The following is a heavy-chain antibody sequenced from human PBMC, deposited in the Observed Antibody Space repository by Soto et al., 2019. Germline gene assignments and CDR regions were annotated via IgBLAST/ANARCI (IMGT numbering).Heavy chain of an antibody. CDR3: ARITGTDQIFDY. J-gene: IGHJ4*02. D-gene: IGHD1-7*01. Sequence: PSETLSLTCAVYGGSFSGYYWSWIRQPPGKGLEWIGEINHSGSTNYNPSLKSRVTISVDTSKNQFSLKLSSVTAADTAVYYCARITGTDQIFDYWGQGTLVTVSS. CDR2: INHSGST. V-gene: IGHV4-34*01. CDR1: GGSFSGYY.